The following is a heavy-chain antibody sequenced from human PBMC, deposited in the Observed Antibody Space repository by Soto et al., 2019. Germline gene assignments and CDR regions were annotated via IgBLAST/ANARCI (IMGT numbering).Heavy chain of an antibody. CDR3: AKSSGHLVHSPDGTHV. D-gene: IGHD6-13*01. CDR1: GFIFSNYA. J-gene: IGHJ6*02. CDR2: ISGGGGSV. V-gene: IGHV3-23*01. Sequence: PGGYLRLCCAASGFIFSNYAMSWVRQAPGKGLEWVSGISGGGGSVYSADSMRGRFFISRDNSKNALYLQINSLRAEDTAVYHCAKSSGHLVHSPDGTHVCGQATTVTVYS.